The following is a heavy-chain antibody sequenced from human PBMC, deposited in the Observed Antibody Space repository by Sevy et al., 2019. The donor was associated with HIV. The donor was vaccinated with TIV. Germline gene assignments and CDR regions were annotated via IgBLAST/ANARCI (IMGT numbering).Heavy chain of an antibody. CDR1: GYTLTELS. Sequence: ASVKVSCKVSGYTLTELSMHWVRQAPGKGLEWMGGFDPEDGETIYAQTFQGRVTMTEDTSTDTAYMELSSLRSEDTAVYYCATYYDFWTGFDYWGQGTLVTVSS. J-gene: IGHJ4*02. V-gene: IGHV1-24*01. CDR2: FDPEDGET. CDR3: ATYYDFWTGFDY. D-gene: IGHD3-3*01.